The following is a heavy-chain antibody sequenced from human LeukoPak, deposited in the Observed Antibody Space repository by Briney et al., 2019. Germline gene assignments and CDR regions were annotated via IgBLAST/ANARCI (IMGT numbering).Heavy chain of an antibody. J-gene: IGHJ6*02. CDR2: INPSGGST. Sequence: GASVKVSCKASGYTFTSYCMHWVRQAPGQGLEWMGIINPSGGSTSYAQKFQGRVTMTRDTSTSTVYMELSSLRSEDTAVYYCASLYCSSTSCYSGMDVWGQGTTVTVSS. D-gene: IGHD2-2*02. CDR1: GYTFTSYC. CDR3: ASLYCSSTSCYSGMDV. V-gene: IGHV1-46*01.